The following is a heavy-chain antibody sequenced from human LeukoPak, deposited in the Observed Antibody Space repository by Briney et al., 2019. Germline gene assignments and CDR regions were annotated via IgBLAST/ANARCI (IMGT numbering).Heavy chain of an antibody. Sequence: GGSLRLSCAASGFTFSSYAMHWVRQAPGKGLEWVAVISYDGSNKYYADSVKGRFTISRDNSKNTLYLQMNSLRAEDTAVYYCARDLGDYWYYFDYWGQGTLVTVSS. D-gene: IGHD4-17*01. CDR2: ISYDGSNK. CDR3: ARDLGDYWYYFDY. V-gene: IGHV3-30-3*01. CDR1: GFTFSSYA. J-gene: IGHJ4*02.